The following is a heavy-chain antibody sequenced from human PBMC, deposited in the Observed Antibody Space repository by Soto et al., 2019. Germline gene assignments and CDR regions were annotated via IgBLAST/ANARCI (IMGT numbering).Heavy chain of an antibody. V-gene: IGHV1-2*02. Sequence: ASVKVSCKASGYTFTGYYMHWVRQAPGQGLEWMGWINPNSGGTNYAQKFQGRVTMIRDTSISTAYMELSRLRSDDTAVYYCARDYYYDSSGYYLNYGMDVWGQGTTVTVSS. CDR3: ARDYYYDSSGYYLNYGMDV. D-gene: IGHD3-22*01. CDR2: INPNSGGT. J-gene: IGHJ6*02. CDR1: GYTFTGYY.